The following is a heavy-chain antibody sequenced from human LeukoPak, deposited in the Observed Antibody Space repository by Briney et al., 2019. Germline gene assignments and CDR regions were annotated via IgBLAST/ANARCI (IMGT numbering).Heavy chain of an antibody. D-gene: IGHD3-22*01. Sequence: GASVKVSCKGSGYTFSSYDINWVRQATGQGLEWMGWMNPDTGNSGYAQKFQSRVTMTRDTSISTAYMELSSLRSEDTAVYYCARLSQTPAYYDTSVYYYLGYWGQGTLVTVSS. V-gene: IGHV1-8*01. J-gene: IGHJ4*02. CDR3: ARLSQTPAYYDTSVYYYLGY. CDR1: GYTFSSYD. CDR2: MNPDTGNS.